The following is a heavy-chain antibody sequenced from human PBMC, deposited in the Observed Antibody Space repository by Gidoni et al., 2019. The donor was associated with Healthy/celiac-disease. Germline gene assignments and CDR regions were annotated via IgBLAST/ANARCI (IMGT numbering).Heavy chain of an antibody. J-gene: IGHJ4*02. CDR1: GYTFPGYY. Sequence: QVQLVQSGAEVKKPGASVKVSCKASGYTFPGYYMHWVRQAPGQWLEWMGWIKPNSGGTNYAQKVQGWVTMTRETSISTAYMELSRLRSDDTAVYYCARELRQWLVPQGGFDYWGQGTLVTVSS. CDR3: ARELRQWLVPQGGFDY. D-gene: IGHD6-19*01. V-gene: IGHV1-2*04. CDR2: IKPNSGGT.